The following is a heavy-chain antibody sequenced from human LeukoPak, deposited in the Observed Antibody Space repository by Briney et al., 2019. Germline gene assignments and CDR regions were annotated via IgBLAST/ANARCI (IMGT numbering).Heavy chain of an antibody. J-gene: IGHJ3*02. V-gene: IGHV1-18*01. D-gene: IGHD6-19*01. CDR3: ASFFLIGSGWTNAFDI. CDR1: GYTFTSYG. CDR2: ISAYNGNT. Sequence: ASVKVSCKASGYTFTSYGISWVRQAPGQGLEWMGWISAYNGNTNYAQKLQGRVTMTTDTSTSTAYMELRSLRSGDTAVYYCASFFLIGSGWTNAFDIWGQGTMVTVSS.